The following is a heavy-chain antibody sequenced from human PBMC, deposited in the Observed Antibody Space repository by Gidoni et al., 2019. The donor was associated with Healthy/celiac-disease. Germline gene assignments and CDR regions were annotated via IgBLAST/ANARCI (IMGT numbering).Heavy chain of an antibody. Sequence: QVQLVQSGAEVKKPGASVKVSCKASGYTFTSYAMHWVRQAPGQRLEWMGWINAGNGNTKYSQKFQGRVTITRDTSASTAYMELSSLRSEDTAVYYCARGTLGPFRVVRGVMGDFDYWGQGTLVTVSS. D-gene: IGHD3-10*01. J-gene: IGHJ4*02. V-gene: IGHV1-3*01. CDR2: INAGNGNT. CDR3: ARGTLGPFRVVRGVMGDFDY. CDR1: GYTFTSYA.